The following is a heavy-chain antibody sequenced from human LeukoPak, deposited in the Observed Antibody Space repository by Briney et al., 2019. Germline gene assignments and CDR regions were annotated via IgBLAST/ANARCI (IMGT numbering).Heavy chain of an antibody. CDR2: ISGSGGST. D-gene: IGHD1-26*01. CDR1: GFSVSTNY. Sequence: PGGSLRLSCAASGFSVSTNYLTWVRQAPGKGLEWVSAISGSGGSTYYADSVKGRFTISRDNSKNTLYLQMSSLRADDTAVYYCAKDQSDSGSYYDTFDIWGQGTMVTVSS. J-gene: IGHJ3*02. V-gene: IGHV3-23*01. CDR3: AKDQSDSGSYYDTFDI.